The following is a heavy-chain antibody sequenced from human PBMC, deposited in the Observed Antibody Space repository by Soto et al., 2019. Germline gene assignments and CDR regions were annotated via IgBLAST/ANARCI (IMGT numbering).Heavy chain of an antibody. CDR1: GYTFTSYG. V-gene: IGHV1-18*01. Sequence: QVQLVQSGAEVKKPGASVKVSCKASGYTFTSYGISWVRQAPGQGLEWMGWISAYNGNTNYAQKLQGRVTMTTDTSTSTAYMELRSLRSDDTAVYYCARDRTGAIQLWSLGAFDIWGQGTMVTVSS. J-gene: IGHJ3*02. CDR2: ISAYNGNT. D-gene: IGHD5-18*01. CDR3: ARDRTGAIQLWSLGAFDI.